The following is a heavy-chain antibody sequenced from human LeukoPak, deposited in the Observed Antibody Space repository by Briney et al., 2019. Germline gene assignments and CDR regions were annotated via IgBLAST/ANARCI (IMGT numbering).Heavy chain of an antibody. CDR1: GFIFSSYA. V-gene: IGHV3-23*01. Sequence: GGSLRLSCAASGFIFSSYAMSRVRQAPGKGLEWVSAISGSGGSTYYADSVKGRFTISRDNSKNTLYLQMNSLRAEDTAVYYCAKGILRYFDWFPGYWGQGTLVIVSS. CDR3: AKGILRYFDWFPGY. J-gene: IGHJ4*02. D-gene: IGHD3-9*01. CDR2: ISGSGGST.